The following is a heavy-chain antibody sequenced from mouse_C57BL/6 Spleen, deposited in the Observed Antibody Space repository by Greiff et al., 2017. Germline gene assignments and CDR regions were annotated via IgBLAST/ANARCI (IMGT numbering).Heavy chain of an antibody. CDR2: IYPGSGST. Sequence: QVQLQQSGAELVKPGASVKMSCKASGYTFTSYWITWVKQRPGQGLEWIGDIYPGSGSTNYNEKFKSKATLTVDTSSSTAYMQLSSLTSEDSAVYYCARDYYGSRSLYFDYWGQGTTLTVSS. D-gene: IGHD1-1*01. CDR3: ARDYYGSRSLYFDY. CDR1: GYTFTSYW. V-gene: IGHV1-55*01. J-gene: IGHJ2*01.